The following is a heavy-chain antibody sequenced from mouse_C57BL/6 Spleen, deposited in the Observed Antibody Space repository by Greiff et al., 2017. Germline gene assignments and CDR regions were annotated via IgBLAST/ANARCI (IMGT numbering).Heavy chain of an antibody. CDR1: GFSLTGYG. D-gene: IGHD2-2*01. J-gene: IGHJ4*01. V-gene: IGHV2-9*01. CDR3: AKQGYLYAMDY. Sequence: QVQLKQSGPGLVAPSQSLSITCTVSGFSLTGYGVDWVRQPPGKGLEWLGVIWGGGSTNYNSALMSRLSISKDNSKSQVFLKRNSLQTDDTAMYYCAKQGYLYAMDYWGQGTSVTVSS. CDR2: IWGGGST.